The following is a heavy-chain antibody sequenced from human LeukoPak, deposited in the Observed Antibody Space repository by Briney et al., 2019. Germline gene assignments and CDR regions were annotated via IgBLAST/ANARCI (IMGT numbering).Heavy chain of an antibody. CDR2: IDHSGIT. V-gene: IGHV4-34*01. Sequence: SETLSLTCGVYGQTFSSYYWSWIRQPPGKGLEWIGEIDHSGITRYTPSLKSRVTISVDTSKNQFSLKLTSVTAADTAVYYCATDKWFDPWSQGTLVTVSS. CDR3: ATDKWFDP. CDR1: GQTFSSYY. J-gene: IGHJ5*02.